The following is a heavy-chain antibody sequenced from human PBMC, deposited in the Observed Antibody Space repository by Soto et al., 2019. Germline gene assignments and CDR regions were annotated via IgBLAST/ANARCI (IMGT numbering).Heavy chain of an antibody. Sequence: ASVKVSCKASGYTFTSYGISWVRQAPGQGLEWMGWISAYNGNTNYAQKLQGRVTMTTDTSTSTAYMKLRSLRSDDTAVYYCARIDAAGWWFDPWGQGTLVTVSS. D-gene: IGHD2-15*01. CDR2: ISAYNGNT. J-gene: IGHJ5*02. CDR3: ARIDAAGWWFDP. V-gene: IGHV1-18*01. CDR1: GYTFTSYG.